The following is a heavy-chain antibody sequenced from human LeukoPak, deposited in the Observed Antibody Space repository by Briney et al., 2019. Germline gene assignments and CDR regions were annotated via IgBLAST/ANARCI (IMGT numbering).Heavy chain of an antibody. CDR3: ARDVGNFNGFDP. D-gene: IGHD4-23*01. J-gene: IGHJ5*02. CDR2: IYYSGST. Sequence: KPSETLSLTCTVSGGSISSYYWSWIRQPPGKGLEWIGYIYYSGSTNYNPSLKSRVTISVDTSKNQFSLKLSSVTAADTAVYYCARDVGNFNGFDPWGQGTLVTVSS. CDR1: GGSISSYY. V-gene: IGHV4-59*01.